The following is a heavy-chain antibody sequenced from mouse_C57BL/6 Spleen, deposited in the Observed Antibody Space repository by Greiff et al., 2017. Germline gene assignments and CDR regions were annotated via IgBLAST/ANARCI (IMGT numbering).Heavy chain of an antibody. CDR1: GYTFTDYY. J-gene: IGHJ4*01. Sequence: VQLQQSGPELVKPGASVKISCKASGYTFTDYYMNWVKQSHGKSLEWIGDINPNNGGTSYNQKFKGKDTLTVDKSSSTAYMELRSLTSEDSAVYYCAHYYGSSYYAMDYWGQGTSVTVSS. D-gene: IGHD1-1*01. CDR2: INPNNGGT. CDR3: AHYYGSSYYAMDY. V-gene: IGHV1-26*01.